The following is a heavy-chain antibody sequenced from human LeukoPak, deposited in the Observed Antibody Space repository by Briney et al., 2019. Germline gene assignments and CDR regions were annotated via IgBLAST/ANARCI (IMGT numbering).Heavy chain of an antibody. Sequence: GGSLRLSCAASGFTFSSYAMHWVRQAPGMGLEYVSAISSNGGSTYYANSVKGRFTISRDNSKNTLYLQMGSLRAEDMAVYYCARDSLRITIFGEYYYYGMDVWGQGTTVTVSS. D-gene: IGHD3-3*01. CDR3: ARDSLRITIFGEYYYYGMDV. CDR2: ISSNGGST. V-gene: IGHV3-64*01. CDR1: GFTFSSYA. J-gene: IGHJ6*02.